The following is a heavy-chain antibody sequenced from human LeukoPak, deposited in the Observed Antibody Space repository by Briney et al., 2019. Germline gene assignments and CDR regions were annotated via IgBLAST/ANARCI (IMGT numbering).Heavy chain of an antibody. CDR2: ISXSGGST. Sequence: GGSLRLSCAASGFTFSSYAMSWVRQAPGKGLEWVSAISXSGGSTYYADSVKGRFTISRDNSKNTLYLQMNSLRAEDTAVYYCAREWIRTVTPGDDAFDIWGQGTMVTVSS. V-gene: IGHV3-23*01. D-gene: IGHD4-17*01. CDR1: GFTFSSYA. J-gene: IGHJ3*02. CDR3: AREWIRTVTPGDDAFDI.